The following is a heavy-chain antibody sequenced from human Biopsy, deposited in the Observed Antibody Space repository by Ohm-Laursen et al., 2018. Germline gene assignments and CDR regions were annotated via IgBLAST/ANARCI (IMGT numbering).Heavy chain of an antibody. D-gene: IGHD3-9*01. CDR2: NIPILGKG. V-gene: IGHV1-69*06. J-gene: IGHJ1*01. CDR3: ATKLTGYFHH. CDR1: GGTFSNYG. Sequence: SSVKVSCNAPGGTFSNYGVNWVRQAPGQGLEWLGGNIPILGKGNYAQKFQDRVTVAADTSTSTATMELRSLRSDDTAVYYCATKLTGYFHHWGQGTLVIVSS.